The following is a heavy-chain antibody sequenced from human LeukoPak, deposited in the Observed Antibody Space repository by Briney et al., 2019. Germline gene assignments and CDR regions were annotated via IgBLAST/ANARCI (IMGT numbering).Heavy chain of an antibody. D-gene: IGHD1/OR15-1a*01. CDR2: INPQSGGT. Sequence: ASVKVSCKASGYSFAAYYLHWVRQAPGQGLEWKGWINPQSGGTSSAQKFQGRVTMARDTSITTGYMELNGLTPDDTAVYYCARDNNSATDYWGQGTLDTVSS. V-gene: IGHV1-2*02. J-gene: IGHJ4*02. CDR3: ARDNNSATDY. CDR1: GYSFAAYY.